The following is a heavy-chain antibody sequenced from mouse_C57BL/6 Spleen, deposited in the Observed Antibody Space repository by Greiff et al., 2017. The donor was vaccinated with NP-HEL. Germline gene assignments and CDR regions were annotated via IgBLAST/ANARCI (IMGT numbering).Heavy chain of an antibody. Sequence: VQLQQSGAELVKPGASVKMSCKASGYTFTSYWITWVKQRPGQGLEWIGDIYPGSGSTNYNEKFKSKATLTVDTSSSTAYMQLSSLTSEDSAVYYGARDYYGSSYGYWGQGTTLTVSS. CDR3: ARDYYGSSYGY. CDR2: IYPGSGST. V-gene: IGHV1-55*01. J-gene: IGHJ2*01. D-gene: IGHD1-1*01. CDR1: GYTFTSYW.